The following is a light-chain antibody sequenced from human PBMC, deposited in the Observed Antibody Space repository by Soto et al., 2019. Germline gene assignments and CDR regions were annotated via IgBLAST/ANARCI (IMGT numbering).Light chain of an antibody. Sequence: EIVLTPSPGTLSLSPGERATLSCRASKSVSSSYLAWYQQKPGQGPRLLIYGASNRATGIPDRFSGSGSGTDFTLTISRLEPEDIAIYDCQQYASPPYTFGQGTKQDIK. J-gene: IGKJ2*01. CDR1: KSVSSSY. CDR3: QQYASPPYT. V-gene: IGKV3-20*01. CDR2: GAS.